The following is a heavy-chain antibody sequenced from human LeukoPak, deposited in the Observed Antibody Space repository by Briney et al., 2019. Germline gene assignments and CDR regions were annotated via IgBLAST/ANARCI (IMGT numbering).Heavy chain of an antibody. V-gene: IGHV4-59*01. CDR3: VRYCRSNTCNGYYYYGMDV. Sequence: SETLSLTCTVSGGSITSYYWSWIRQPPGKGMEWIGYIHDSRSTNYNPSLTSRVTMSLDTSKNQVSLKLSSVTAADTAVYYCVRYCRSNTCNGYYYYGMDVWGQGTTVAVSS. J-gene: IGHJ6*02. CDR1: GGSITSYY. CDR2: IHDSRST. D-gene: IGHD2-2*01.